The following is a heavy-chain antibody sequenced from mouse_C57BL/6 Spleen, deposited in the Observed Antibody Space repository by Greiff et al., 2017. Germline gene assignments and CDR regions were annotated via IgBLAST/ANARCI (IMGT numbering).Heavy chain of an antibody. CDR3: AVTPVLADLAMDH. D-gene: IGHD1-1*01. J-gene: IGHJ4*01. CDR1: GYSFTGYY. V-gene: IGHV1-42*01. Sequence: VQLQQSGPELVKPGASVKISCKASGYSFTGYYMNWVKQSPEKSLEWIGEINPSTGGTTYNQKFKAKATLTVDKSSSTADMQLKSLTSEDSAVYYCAVTPVLADLAMDHWGEGPSATNSS. CDR2: INPSTGGT.